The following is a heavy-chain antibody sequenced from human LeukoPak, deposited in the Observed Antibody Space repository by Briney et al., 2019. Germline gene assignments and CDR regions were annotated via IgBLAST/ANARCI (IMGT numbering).Heavy chain of an antibody. V-gene: IGHV3-48*03. D-gene: IGHD6-19*01. CDR1: GFAFSVYE. J-gene: IGHJ4*02. CDR3: ATLTVASSFDY. Sequence: GGSLRLSCAASGFAFSVYEMYWVRQAPGKGLEWVSYISSSGGTRYYADSVKGRFTISRDSAKNSLYLQMNSLRAEDTAVYYCATLTVASSFDYWGQGTLVTVSS. CDR2: ISSSGGTR.